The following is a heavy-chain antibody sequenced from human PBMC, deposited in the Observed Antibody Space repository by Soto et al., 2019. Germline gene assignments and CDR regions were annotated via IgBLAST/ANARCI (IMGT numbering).Heavy chain of an antibody. D-gene: IGHD5-12*01. CDR2: MNPNSGKT. CDR3: ARGMGGYPSGWYFDL. CDR1: GYTITSYD. Sequence: QVRLVQSGAEVKKPGASVKVSCKASGYTITSYDINWVRQAPGQGLEWMAWMNPNSGKTGNAQNFQGRVTITRNTSISTVYMELSSLSSDDTAVYYCARGMGGYPSGWYFDLWGRGTLVTVSS. J-gene: IGHJ2*01. V-gene: IGHV1-8*01.